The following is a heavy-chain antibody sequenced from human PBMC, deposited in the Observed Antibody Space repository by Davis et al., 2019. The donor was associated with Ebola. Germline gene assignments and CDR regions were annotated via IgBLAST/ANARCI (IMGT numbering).Heavy chain of an antibody. V-gene: IGHV1-69*02. CDR1: GGTFSSYT. CDR2: IIPILDIT. D-gene: IGHD3-9*01. J-gene: IGHJ4*02. CDR3: ARPNYDVLTGYQP. Sequence: SVQVSCKASGGTFSSYTISWVRQAPGQGLEWMGRIIPILDITNYAQKFQGRVTITADKSTSTAFMELSSLRSEDTAVYYCARPNYDVLTGYQPWGQGTLVTVSS.